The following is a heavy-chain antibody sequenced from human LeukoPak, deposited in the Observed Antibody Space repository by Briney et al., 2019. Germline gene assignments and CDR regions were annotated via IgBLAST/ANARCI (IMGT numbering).Heavy chain of an antibody. CDR2: ISGRGDNT. CDR1: GFTFSRYA. J-gene: IGHJ4*02. CDR3: ARGDILTGSYFDY. D-gene: IGHD3-9*01. Sequence: PGGSLRLSCADSGFTFSRYAMSWVRQAPGKGLEWVSVISGRGDNTYYADSVKGRFTVSRDNSKNTLYLQMNSLRADDTAVYYCARGDILTGSYFDYWGQGTLVTVSS. V-gene: IGHV3-23*01.